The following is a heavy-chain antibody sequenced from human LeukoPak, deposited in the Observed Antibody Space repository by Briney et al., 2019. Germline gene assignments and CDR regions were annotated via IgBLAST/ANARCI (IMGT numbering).Heavy chain of an antibody. J-gene: IGHJ4*02. D-gene: IGHD5-18*01. CDR3: ARVQTGIQLWLLGY. CDR1: GFTFSSYG. CDR2: TSYDGSEK. Sequence: PGGSLRLSCAPSGFTFSSYGMHWVRQAPGKGLEWVAVTSYDGSEKYYADSVRGRFTVSRDNSKNTLYLQMNSLRAEDTAVYYCARVQTGIQLWLLGYWGQGTLVTVSS. V-gene: IGHV3-30*03.